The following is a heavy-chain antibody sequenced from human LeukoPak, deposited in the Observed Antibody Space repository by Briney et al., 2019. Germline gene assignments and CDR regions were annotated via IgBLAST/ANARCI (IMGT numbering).Heavy chain of an antibody. CDR2: INPNSGGT. V-gene: IGHV1-2*02. D-gene: IGHD6-19*01. CDR3: ARVSEYSSGWYFAYYYYGMDV. Sequence: ASVKVSCKASGYTFTSYYMHWVRQAPGQGLEWMGWINPNSGGTNYAQKFQGRVTMTRDTSISTAYMELSRLRSDDTAVYYCARVSEYSSGWYFAYYYYGMDVWGQGTTVTVSS. J-gene: IGHJ6*02. CDR1: GYTFTSYY.